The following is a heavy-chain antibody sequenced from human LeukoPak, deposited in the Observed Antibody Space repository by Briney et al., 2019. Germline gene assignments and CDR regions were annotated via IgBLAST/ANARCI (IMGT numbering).Heavy chain of an antibody. Sequence: PGGSLRLSCAASGFTFGSYSMHWVRQAPGKGPEFVSVIGGDGLTTFYADSVKDRFTISRDNSKSTLYLEMGSLRAEDMAVYYFARGGGGSGLWYYDLWGRGTLVTVSS. CDR1: GFTFGSYS. J-gene: IGHJ2*01. D-gene: IGHD1-26*01. CDR3: ARGGGGSGLWYYDL. V-gene: IGHV3-64*02. CDR2: IGGDGLTT.